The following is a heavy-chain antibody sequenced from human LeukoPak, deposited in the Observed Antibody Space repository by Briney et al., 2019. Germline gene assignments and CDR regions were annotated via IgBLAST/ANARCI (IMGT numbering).Heavy chain of an antibody. CDR1: GASISGSGYY. CDR3: AKSGGYGLIDY. D-gene: IGHD1-26*01. J-gene: IGHJ4*02. CDR2: IYSSGST. Sequence: SETLSLTCTVSGASISGSGYYWGWIRQPPGKGLEWIGSIYSSGSTYYNASLQSRVTISIETSKDQISLRLNSVTAADTAMYYCAKSGGYGLIDYWGRGTLVTVSS. V-gene: IGHV4-39*01.